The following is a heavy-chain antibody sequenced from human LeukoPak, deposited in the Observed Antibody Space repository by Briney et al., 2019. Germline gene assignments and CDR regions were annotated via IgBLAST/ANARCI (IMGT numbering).Heavy chain of an antibody. D-gene: IGHD3-10*01. CDR2: ISGSGGST. Sequence: PGGSLRLSCAASGFTFSSYAMSWVRQAPGKGLEWVSAISGSGGSTYYADSVKGRFTISRDNSKNTLYLQMNSLRAEDTAVYYCAKPSDKYYYGSGSSPPDYWGQGTLVTVSS. CDR1: GFTFSSYA. V-gene: IGHV3-23*01. CDR3: AKPSDKYYYGSGSSPPDY. J-gene: IGHJ4*02.